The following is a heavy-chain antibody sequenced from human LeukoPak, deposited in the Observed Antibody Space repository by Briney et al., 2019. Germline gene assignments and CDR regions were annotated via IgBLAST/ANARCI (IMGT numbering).Heavy chain of an antibody. CDR3: ARKSTVASYYQD. D-gene: IGHD1-26*01. CDR2: IYYSGGT. CDR1: GYSISSNNW. Sequence: SETLSLTCAVSGYSISSNNWWGWIRQPPGKGLEWIGYIYYSGGTYYNPSLKSRVTMSVGTSKNQFSLKLSSVTAVDTAVYYCARKSTVASYYQDWGQGALVTVSS. V-gene: IGHV4-28*01. J-gene: IGHJ4*02.